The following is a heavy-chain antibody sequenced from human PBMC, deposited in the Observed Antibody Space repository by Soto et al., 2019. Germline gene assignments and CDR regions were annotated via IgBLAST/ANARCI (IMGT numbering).Heavy chain of an antibody. D-gene: IGHD2-2*01. CDR2: INHSGST. CDR3: ARVRVPAARYYYYYYMDV. V-gene: IGHV4-34*01. Sequence: SETLSLTCAVYDESFSGYYWCWIRQPPGKGLEWIGEINHSGSTNYNPSLKSRVTISVDTSKNQFSLKLSSVTAADTAVYYCARVRVPAARYYYYYYMDVWGKGTTVTVSS. CDR1: DESFSGYY. J-gene: IGHJ6*03.